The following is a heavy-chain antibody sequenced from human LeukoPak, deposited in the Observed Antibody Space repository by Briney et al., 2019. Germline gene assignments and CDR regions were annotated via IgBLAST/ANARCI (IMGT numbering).Heavy chain of an antibody. CDR3: AKDGRRDCSGGSCYSAWFDP. D-gene: IGHD2-15*01. V-gene: IGHV3-23*01. J-gene: IGHJ5*02. CDR1: GFTFSSYA. Sequence: PGGSLRLSCAASGFTFSSYAMSWVRQAPGKGLEWVSAISGSGGSTYYADSVKGRFTISRDNSKNTLYLQMNSLRAEDTAVYYCAKDGRRDCSGGSCYSAWFDPWGQGTLVTVSS. CDR2: ISGSGGST.